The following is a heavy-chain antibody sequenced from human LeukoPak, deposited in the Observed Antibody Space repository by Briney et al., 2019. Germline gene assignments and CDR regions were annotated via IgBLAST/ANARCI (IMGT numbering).Heavy chain of an antibody. J-gene: IGHJ6*04. CDR3: ARTWQSHEFGVDV. CDR1: GGSITTYY. Sequence: SETLSLTCTVSGGSITTYYWNWIRQPPGKGLEWIGYIYSSGSTNYNASLKSRVTILIDTSENQFSLKLSSVTAADTAVYYCARTWQSHEFGVDVWGTGTTVTVSS. V-gene: IGHV4-59*01. D-gene: IGHD3-16*01. CDR2: IYSSGST.